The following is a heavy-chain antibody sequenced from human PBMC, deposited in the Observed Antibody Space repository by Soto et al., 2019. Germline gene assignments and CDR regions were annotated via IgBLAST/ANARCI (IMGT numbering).Heavy chain of an antibody. CDR2: ISAYNGNT. D-gene: IGHD3-10*01. CDR3: ARDTEGFGELLEFDY. CDR1: GYTFTSYG. J-gene: IGHJ4*02. V-gene: IGHV1-18*01. Sequence: ASVKVSCKASGYTFTSYGISWVRQAPGQGLEWMGWISAYNGNTNYAQKLQGRVTMTTDTSTSTAYMELRSLRSDDTAVYYCARDTEGFGELLEFDYWGQGTLVTVSS.